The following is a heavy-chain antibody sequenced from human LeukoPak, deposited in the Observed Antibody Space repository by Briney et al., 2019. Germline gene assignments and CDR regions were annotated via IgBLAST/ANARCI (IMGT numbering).Heavy chain of an antibody. CDR1: GYSFTSYW. Sequence: ARESLKISCKGSGYSFTSYWIGWVRQMPGKGLEWMGIIYPGDSDTRYSPSFQGQVTISADKSISPAYLQWSSLKASDTAMYYCASRIAAAGPTAEYFQHWGQGTLVTVSS. CDR3: ASRIAAAGPTAEYFQH. D-gene: IGHD6-13*01. V-gene: IGHV5-51*01. J-gene: IGHJ1*01. CDR2: IYPGDSDT.